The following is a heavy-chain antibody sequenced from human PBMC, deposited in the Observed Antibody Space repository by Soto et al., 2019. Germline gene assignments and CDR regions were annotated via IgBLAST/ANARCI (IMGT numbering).Heavy chain of an antibody. D-gene: IGHD5-18*01. CDR1: DGSFRGYQ. Sequence: SETLSLTCAVYDGSFRGYQWSWIRQSPGKGLEWIGDINRSGSTNYNPSLKSRVTISVDTSKNQFSLKLSSVTAADTAVYYCARLPRYSYGYKDWGQ. CDR3: ARLPRYSYGYKD. J-gene: IGHJ1*01. CDR2: INRSGST. V-gene: IGHV4-34*01.